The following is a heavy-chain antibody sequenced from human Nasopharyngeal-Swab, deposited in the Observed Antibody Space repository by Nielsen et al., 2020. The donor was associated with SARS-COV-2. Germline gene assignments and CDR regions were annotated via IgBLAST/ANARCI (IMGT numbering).Heavy chain of an antibody. CDR2: ISGSGGST. CDR3: AKDPDGDYGGNWFDT. CDR1: GFTFSSYA. J-gene: IGHJ5*02. V-gene: IGHV3-23*01. Sequence: GESLKISCTASGFTFSSYAMSWVRQAPGKGLEWVSAISGSGGSTYYADSVKGRFTISGDNSKNTLYLKMNSLRAEDTAGYYCAKDPDGDYGGNWFDTWGQGTLVTVSS. D-gene: IGHD4-17*01.